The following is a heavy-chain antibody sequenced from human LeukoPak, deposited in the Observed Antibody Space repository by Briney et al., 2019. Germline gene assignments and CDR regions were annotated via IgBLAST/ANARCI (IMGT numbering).Heavy chain of an antibody. CDR1: GFTFSSYA. CDR2: ISGSGGST. Sequence: GGSLRLSCAASGFTFSSYAMSWVRQAPGKGLEWVSAISGSGGSTYYADSVKGRFTISRDNSKNTLYLQMNSLRAEDTAVYHCAKPYDVSSGYNFDSWGQRTLVTVSS. J-gene: IGHJ4*02. D-gene: IGHD3-22*01. V-gene: IGHV3-23*01. CDR3: AKPYDVSSGYNFDS.